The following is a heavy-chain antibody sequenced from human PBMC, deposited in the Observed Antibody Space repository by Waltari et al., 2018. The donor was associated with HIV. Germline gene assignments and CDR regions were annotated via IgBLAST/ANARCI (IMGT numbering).Heavy chain of an antibody. CDR2: INHSGST. CDR1: GGSFSGYY. CDR3: ARGWDYDYVWASVDAFDI. V-gene: IGHV4-34*01. Sequence: QVQLQQWGAGLLKPSETLSLTCAVYGGSFSGYYWSWIRQPPGQGLEWIGEINHSGSTNDTPSLKSRVTISVEPSKNQFSLKLSSVTAADTAVYYCARGWDYDYVWASVDAFDIWGQGTMVTVSS. J-gene: IGHJ3*02. D-gene: IGHD3-16*01.